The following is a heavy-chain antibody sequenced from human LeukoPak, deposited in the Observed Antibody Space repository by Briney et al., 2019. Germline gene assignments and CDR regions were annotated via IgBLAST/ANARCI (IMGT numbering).Heavy chain of an antibody. D-gene: IGHD3-3*01. V-gene: IGHV1-3*01. Sequence: ASVKVSCKASGYTFTSYAMHWVRQAPGQRLEWMGWINAGNGNTKYSQKFQGRVTITRDTSASTAYMELNSLRSEDTAVYYCARDHGIFGVATWGQGTLVTVSS. CDR2: INAGNGNT. J-gene: IGHJ5*02. CDR3: ARDHGIFGVAT. CDR1: GYTFTSYA.